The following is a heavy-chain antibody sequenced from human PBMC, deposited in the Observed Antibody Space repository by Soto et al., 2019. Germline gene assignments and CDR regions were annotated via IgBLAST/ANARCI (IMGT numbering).Heavy chain of an antibody. CDR1: GGSFSGYY. CDR3: SRDAYCSPTRWNDGLDV. Sequence: SETLSLTCGVSGGSFSGYYWTWIRQPPGKGLEWIGEISQSGSTNYNPSLRGRVTISRDTSKNQFSLKLSSVTAADTAVYYCSRDAYCSPTRWNDGLDVGGQGSTVTVSS. J-gene: IGHJ6*02. CDR2: ISQSGST. V-gene: IGHV4-34*01. D-gene: IGHD2-2*01.